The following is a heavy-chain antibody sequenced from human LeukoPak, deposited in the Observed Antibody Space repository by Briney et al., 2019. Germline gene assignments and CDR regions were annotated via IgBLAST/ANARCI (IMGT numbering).Heavy chain of an antibody. CDR1: GYSFTSYW. V-gene: IGHV5-51*01. CDR3: ASTQGRGYRSSTSCYNWFDP. J-gene: IGHJ5*02. D-gene: IGHD2-2*01. Sequence: GESLKISCKGSGYSFTSYWIGWVRQMPGKGLEWMGIIYPGDSDTRYSPSFQGQVTISADKSISTAYLQWSSLKASDTAMYYCASTQGRGYRSSTSCYNWFDPWGQGTLVTVSS. CDR2: IYPGDSDT.